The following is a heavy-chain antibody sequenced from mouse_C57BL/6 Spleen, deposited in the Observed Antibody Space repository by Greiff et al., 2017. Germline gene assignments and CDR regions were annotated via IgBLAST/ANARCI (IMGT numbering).Heavy chain of an antibody. CDR3: ARWGYGSPFFAY. D-gene: IGHD1-1*01. CDR1: GYAFTNYL. V-gene: IGHV1-54*01. CDR2: INPGSGGT. Sequence: VQVVESGAELVRPGTSVKVSCKASGYAFTNYLIEWVKQRPGQGLEWIGVINPGSGGTNYNEKFKGKATLTADKSSSTAYMQLSSLTSEDSAVYFCARWGYGSPFFAYWGQGALVTVAA. J-gene: IGHJ3*01.